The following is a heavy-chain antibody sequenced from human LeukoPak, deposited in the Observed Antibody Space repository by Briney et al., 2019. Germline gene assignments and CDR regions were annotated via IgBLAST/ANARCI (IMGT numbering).Heavy chain of an antibody. Sequence: GGSLRLSCAASGFTFSSYWMRWVRQAPGKGLAWVATIKEDGSEKYYVDSVKGRFTISRDNAKSSLYLQMNSLRAEDTAVYYCSRHTSSWHAMDVWGQGTTVTVSS. CDR3: SRHTSSWHAMDV. CDR1: GFTFSSYW. D-gene: IGHD6-13*01. J-gene: IGHJ6*02. V-gene: IGHV3-7*02. CDR2: IKEDGSEK.